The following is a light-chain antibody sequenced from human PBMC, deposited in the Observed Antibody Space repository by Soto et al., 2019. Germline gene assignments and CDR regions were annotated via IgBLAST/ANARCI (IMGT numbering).Light chain of an antibody. V-gene: IGKV1-5*03. Sequence: DIQMTQSPSTLSASVGDRVTITCRASQSISSWLAWYQQKPGKAPKLMIYKASSLESGVSSRFSGSGSGTEFTLTISSLQTEEFATYNCQQTFKTPLTFGGWTKVDIK. CDR3: QQTFKTPLT. CDR2: KAS. CDR1: QSISSW. J-gene: IGKJ4*01.